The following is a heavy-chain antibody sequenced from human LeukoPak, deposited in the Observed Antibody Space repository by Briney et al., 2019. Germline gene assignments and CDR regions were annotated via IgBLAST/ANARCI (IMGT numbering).Heavy chain of an antibody. CDR3: ARGRKQWLLYDAFDI. J-gene: IGHJ3*02. CDR2: MNPNSGNT. Sequence: ASVKVSCKASGYTFTSYDINWVRQATGQGLEWMGWMNPNSGNTGYAQKFQGRVTITRNTSISTAYMELSSLRSEDTAVYYCARGRKQWLLYDAFDIWGQGTMVTVSS. CDR1: GYTFTSYD. V-gene: IGHV1-8*03. D-gene: IGHD6-19*01.